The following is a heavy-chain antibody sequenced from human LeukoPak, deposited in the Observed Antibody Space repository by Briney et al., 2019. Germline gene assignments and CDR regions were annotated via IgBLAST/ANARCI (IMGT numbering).Heavy chain of an antibody. J-gene: IGHJ4*02. D-gene: IGHD1-26*01. CDR3: ARDLGATGLGY. CDR1: GYTFTGYY. V-gene: IGHV1-3*01. Sequence: ASVKVSCKASGYTFTGYYMHWVRQAPGQRLEWMGWINAGNGNTKYSQKFQGRVTITRDTSASTAYMELSSLRSEDTAVYYCARDLGATGLGYWGQGTLVTVSS. CDR2: INAGNGNT.